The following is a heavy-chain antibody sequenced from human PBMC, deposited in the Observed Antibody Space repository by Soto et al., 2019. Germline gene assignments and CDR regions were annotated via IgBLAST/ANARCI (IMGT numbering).Heavy chain of an antibody. Sequence: QVQLVQSGAEVKKPGASVKVSCKASGYTFTSYAMHWVRQAPGQRLEWMGWINAGNGNTKYSQKFHGRVTITRDTSASTAYMELSSLRSEDTAVYYCARDRDSGYDYIWFDPWGQGTLVTVSS. CDR3: ARDRDSGYDYIWFDP. CDR2: INAGNGNT. D-gene: IGHD5-12*01. V-gene: IGHV1-3*01. CDR1: GYTFTSYA. J-gene: IGHJ5*02.